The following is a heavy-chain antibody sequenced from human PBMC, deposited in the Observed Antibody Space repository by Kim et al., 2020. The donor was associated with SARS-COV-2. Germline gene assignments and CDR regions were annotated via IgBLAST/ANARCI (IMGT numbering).Heavy chain of an antibody. V-gene: IGHV3-43*01. J-gene: IGHJ6*02. CDR1: GFTFDDYT. CDR2: ISWDGGST. CDR3: AKDIAYGILYAPGIAVAGCGMDV. D-gene: IGHD6-19*01. Sequence: GGSLRLSCAASGFTFDDYTMHWVRQAPGKGLEWVSLISWDGGSTYYADSVKGRFTISRDNSKNSLYLQMNSLRTEDTALYYCAKDIAYGILYAPGIAVAGCGMDVWGQGTTVTVSS.